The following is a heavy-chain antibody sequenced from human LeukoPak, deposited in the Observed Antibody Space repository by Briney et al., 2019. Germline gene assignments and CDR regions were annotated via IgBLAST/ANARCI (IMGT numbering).Heavy chain of an antibody. CDR1: GFTFSSYE. CDR2: ISSSGSSI. CDR3: ARDAILTGRFDY. D-gene: IGHD3-9*01. V-gene: IGHV3-48*03. Sequence: GGSLRLSCAASGFTFSSYEMNWVRQAPGKGLEWVSDISSSGSSIYYADSMKGRFTISRDNAKNSLYLQMNSLRAEDTAVYYCARDAILTGRFDYWGQGTLVTVSS. J-gene: IGHJ4*02.